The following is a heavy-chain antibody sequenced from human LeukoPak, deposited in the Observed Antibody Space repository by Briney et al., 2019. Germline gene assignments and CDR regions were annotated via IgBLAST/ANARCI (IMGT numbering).Heavy chain of an antibody. V-gene: IGHV3-11*01. CDR2: MSSSGDTI. D-gene: IGHD4-17*01. J-gene: IGHJ4*02. CDR1: GFTFSDYY. CDR3: ARANFYGEDY. Sequence: PGGSLILSCAASGFTFSDYYMSWIRQAPGKGLEWVSYMSSSGDTIYYADSVKGRFTISRDNAKNSLYLQMNNLRAEDTAVYYCARANFYGEDYWGQGTLVTVSS.